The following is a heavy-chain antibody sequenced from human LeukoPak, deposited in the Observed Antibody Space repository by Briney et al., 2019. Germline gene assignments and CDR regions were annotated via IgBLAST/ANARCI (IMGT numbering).Heavy chain of an antibody. CDR3: ARDTIAAAGTFDY. V-gene: IGHV3-48*01. CDR1: GFTFSSYS. Sequence: GGSLRLSCAASGFTFSSYSMNWVRQAPGKGLEWVSYISSSSSTICYADSVKGRFTISRDNAKNSLYLQMNSLRAEDTAVYYCARDTIAAAGTFDYWGQGTLVTVSS. D-gene: IGHD6-13*01. CDR2: ISSSSSTI. J-gene: IGHJ4*02.